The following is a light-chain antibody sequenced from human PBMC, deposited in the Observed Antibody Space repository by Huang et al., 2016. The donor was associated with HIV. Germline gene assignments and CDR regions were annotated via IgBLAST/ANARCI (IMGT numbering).Light chain of an antibody. CDR1: QDISNY. CDR2: DAS. CDR3: QQYDNLPQGFT. J-gene: IGKJ3*01. Sequence: DIQMTQSPSSLSASVGDRVTITCQASQDISNYLNWYQQKPGKAPRLLIYDASNLETGVPSRFIGSGSGTDFTFTINSLQPEDVATYYWQQYDNLPQGFTFGPGTKVDI. V-gene: IGKV1-33*01.